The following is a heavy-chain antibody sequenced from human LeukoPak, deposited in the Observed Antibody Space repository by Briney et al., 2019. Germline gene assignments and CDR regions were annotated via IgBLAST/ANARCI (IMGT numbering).Heavy chain of an antibody. D-gene: IGHD3-3*01. CDR1: GGSFSGYY. CDR3: ARGGLLAIFGVVIRGGDFDY. Sequence: SETLSLTCAVYGGSFSGYYWSWIRQPPGKGLEWIGGINHSGSTNYNPSLKSRVTISVDTSKNQFSLKLSSVTAADTAVYYCARGGLLAIFGVVIRGGDFDYWGQGTLVTVSS. V-gene: IGHV4-34*01. J-gene: IGHJ4*02. CDR2: INHSGST.